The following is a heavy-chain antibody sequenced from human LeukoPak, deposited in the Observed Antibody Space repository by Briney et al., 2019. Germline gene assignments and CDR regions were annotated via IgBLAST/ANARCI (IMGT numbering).Heavy chain of an antibody. CDR3: ARDANWLDPYFDY. V-gene: IGHV1-18*04. Sequence: PWASVKVSCKASGYTFNNYYIHWVRQAPGQGLEWMGWISAYNGNTNYAQKLQGRVTMTTDTSTSTAYMELRSLRSDDTAVYYCARDANWLDPYFDYWGQGTLVTVSS. J-gene: IGHJ4*02. CDR1: GYTFNNYY. CDR2: ISAYNGNT. D-gene: IGHD3-9*01.